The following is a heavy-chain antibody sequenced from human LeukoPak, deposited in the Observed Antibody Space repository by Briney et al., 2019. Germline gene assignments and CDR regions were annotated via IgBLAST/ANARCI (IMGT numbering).Heavy chain of an antibody. CDR2: IYYSGST. J-gene: IGHJ3*02. D-gene: IGHD6-13*01. CDR1: GGSISSYY. Sequence: SETLSLTCTVSGGSISSYYWSWIRQPPGKGLEWIGYIYYSGSTNYNPSLKSRVTISVDTSKNQFSLKLSSVTAADTAVYYCARDPGPDSSSQGAFDIWGQGTMVTVSS. V-gene: IGHV4-59*01. CDR3: ARDPGPDSSSQGAFDI.